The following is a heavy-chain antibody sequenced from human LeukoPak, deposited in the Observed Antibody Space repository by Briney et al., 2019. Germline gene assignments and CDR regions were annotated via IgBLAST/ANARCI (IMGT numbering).Heavy chain of an antibody. CDR2: IYYSGST. CDR1: GGSISSGGYY. CDR3: ARSGDSGLTPIGYYYYGMDV. D-gene: IGHD5-12*01. Sequence: PSQTLSLTCTVSGGSISSGGYYWSWIRQHPGKGLEWIGYIYYSGSTYYNPSLKSRVTISVDTSKNQFSLKLSSVTAADTAVYYCARSGDSGLTPIGYYYYGMDVWGQGTTVTVSS. J-gene: IGHJ6*02. V-gene: IGHV4-31*03.